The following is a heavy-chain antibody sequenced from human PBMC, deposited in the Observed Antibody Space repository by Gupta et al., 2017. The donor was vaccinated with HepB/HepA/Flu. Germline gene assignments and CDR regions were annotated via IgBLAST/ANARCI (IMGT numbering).Heavy chain of an antibody. CDR1: GGSFEPYY. V-gene: IGHV4-34*01. D-gene: IGHD1-26*01. J-gene: IGHJ4*02. CDR2: INHGATT. CDR3: ARAGGSYYYAY. Sequence: QVQLQQWGARLLKPSETLSLTCAVYGGSFEPYYWTWIRQSPGKGLEWIGEINHGATTNYNPSLKSRVTLSVDTSKNQFSLNLRSLTAADTAVYYCARAGGSYYYAYWGQGTPVTVSS.